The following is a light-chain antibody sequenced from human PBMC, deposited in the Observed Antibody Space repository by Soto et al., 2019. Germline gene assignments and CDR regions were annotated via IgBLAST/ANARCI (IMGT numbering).Light chain of an antibody. J-gene: IGLJ3*02. CDR1: SSDVGGYNY. Sequence: QSVLTQPPSASGSPGQSVTISCTGTSSDVGGYNYVSWYQQHPGKAPKLMIYENSKRPSGVPDRFSGSKSGNTASLTVSGLHAEDDADYYCSSYAGSNNWVFGGGTKVTVL. CDR3: SSYAGSNNWV. V-gene: IGLV2-8*01. CDR2: ENS.